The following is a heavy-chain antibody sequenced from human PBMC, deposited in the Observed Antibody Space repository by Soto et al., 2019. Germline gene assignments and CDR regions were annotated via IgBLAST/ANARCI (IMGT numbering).Heavy chain of an antibody. CDR3: ARPYTMVDAFDI. Sequence: GESLKISCKVSGYSFSTYSIGWVRQMPGKGLEWMGVIYPGDSDTRYSPSFQGQVTISADKSISTAYLQWRSLKASDTAIYYCARPYTMVDAFDIWGQGTMVTVSS. D-gene: IGHD3-10*01. CDR2: IYPGDSDT. J-gene: IGHJ3*02. CDR1: GYSFSTYS. V-gene: IGHV5-51*01.